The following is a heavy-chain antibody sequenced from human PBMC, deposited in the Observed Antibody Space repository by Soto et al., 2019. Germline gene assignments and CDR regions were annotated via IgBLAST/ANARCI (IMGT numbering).Heavy chain of an antibody. CDR2: LNPGNGNT. V-gene: IGHV1-3*01. CDR1: GYTFTNYA. Sequence: GASVKVSCKASGYTFTNYAIHWVRQAPGQRLEWMGWLNPGNGNTKYPQKFQGRVTIARDTSASTAYMFLSSLRSEDTAVYYCARDQGIPYCGGDCYSDWYFDLWGRGTLVTVSS. J-gene: IGHJ2*01. D-gene: IGHD2-21*01. CDR3: ARDQGIPYCGGDCYSDWYFDL.